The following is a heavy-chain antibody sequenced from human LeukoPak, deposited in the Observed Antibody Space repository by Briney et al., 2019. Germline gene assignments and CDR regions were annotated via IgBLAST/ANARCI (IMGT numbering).Heavy chain of an antibody. CDR2: IKQDGSEK. Sequence: GSLRLSCVASGFTFSDYYMTWVRQPPGKGPEWVANIKQDGSEKYYVDSVKGRFTISRDNAKNSLFLQMNSLRAEYTAVYYCAREETPYYWGQGTLVTVSS. CDR1: GFTFSDYY. D-gene: IGHD3-16*01. J-gene: IGHJ4*02. CDR3: AREETPYY. V-gene: IGHV3-7*01.